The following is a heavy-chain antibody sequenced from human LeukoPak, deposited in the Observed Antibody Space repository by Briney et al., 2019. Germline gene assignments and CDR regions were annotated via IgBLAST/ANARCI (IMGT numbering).Heavy chain of an antibody. V-gene: IGHV3-23*01. CDR3: AKGVRGII. J-gene: IGHJ3*02. Sequence: GGSLRLSCAASGFTFSNHAMSWVRQAPGKGLEWVSGIGGSGGSTNYADSVKGRFTISRDNSKNTLYLQMYNLRADNTAVYYCAKGVRGIIWGQGTMVTVSS. D-gene: IGHD3-10*01. CDR2: IGGSGGST. CDR1: GFTFSNHA.